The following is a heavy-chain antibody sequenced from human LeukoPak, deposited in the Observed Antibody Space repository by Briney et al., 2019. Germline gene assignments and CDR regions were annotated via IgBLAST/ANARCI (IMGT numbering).Heavy chain of an antibody. D-gene: IGHD1-26*01. Sequence: GGSLRLSCAASGFTFSSYGMHWVRQAPGKGLEWVAFIRYDGSNKYYADSVKGRFTISRDNSKNTLYLQMNGLRAEDTAVYYCARDQVGATYFDYWGQGTLVTVSS. V-gene: IGHV3-30*02. CDR2: IRYDGSNK. J-gene: IGHJ4*02. CDR3: ARDQVGATYFDY. CDR1: GFTFSSYG.